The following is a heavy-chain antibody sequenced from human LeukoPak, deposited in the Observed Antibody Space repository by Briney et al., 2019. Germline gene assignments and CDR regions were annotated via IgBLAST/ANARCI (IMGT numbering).Heavy chain of an antibody. V-gene: IGHV3-74*01. CDR2: IRTDGTIT. J-gene: IGHJ6*03. CDR1: GFTFSSYW. CDR3: AREGTGSYMDV. Sequence: GGSLRLSYAASGFTFSSYWMHWVRQAPGKGLVWVSRIRTDGTITTYADSVKGRFSISRDNAKNTLYLQVNSLRVEDTAVYYCAREGTGSYMDVWGKGTTVTVSS. D-gene: IGHD1/OR15-1a*01.